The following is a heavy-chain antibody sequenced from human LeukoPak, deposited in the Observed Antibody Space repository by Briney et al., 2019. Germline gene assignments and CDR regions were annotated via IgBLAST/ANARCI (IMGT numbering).Heavy chain of an antibody. D-gene: IGHD1-26*01. CDR2: INHSGST. J-gene: IGHJ4*02. V-gene: IGHV4-34*01. CDR1: GASFSGYY. Sequence: SETLSLTCAVYGASFSGYYWSWIRQPPGKGLEWIGEINHSGSTTYNPSLKSRVTISVDTSKSQFSLNLTSVTAADTAVYYCASRQVSGRSYYFDFWGQGTLVTVSS. CDR3: ASRQVSGRSYYFDF.